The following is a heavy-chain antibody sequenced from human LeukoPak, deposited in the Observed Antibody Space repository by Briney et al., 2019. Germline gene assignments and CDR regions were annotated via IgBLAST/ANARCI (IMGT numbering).Heavy chain of an antibody. V-gene: IGHV4-34*01. CDR2: INHSGST. D-gene: IGHD2-8*01. J-gene: IGHJ4*02. CDR3: ARVGGVRSVDY. CDR1: GGSFSGYY. Sequence: SETLSLTCAVYGGSFSGYYWSWIRQPPGKGLEWIGEINHSGSTNYNPSLKSRVTISVDTSKNQFSLKLSSVTAADTAEYYCARVGGVRSVDYWGQGTLVTVSS.